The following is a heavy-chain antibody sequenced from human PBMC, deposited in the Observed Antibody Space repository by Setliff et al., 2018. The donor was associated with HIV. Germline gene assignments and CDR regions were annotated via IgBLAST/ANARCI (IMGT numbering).Heavy chain of an antibody. CDR1: GGSISSYY. CDR3: TKGRLGQADY. Sequence: SETLSLTCTVSGGSISSYYWSWIRQPPGKGLEWIGYIYYSGSTNYNPSFKRRVTISIDKSRESFSLTLTSVTAADTAMYYCTKGRLGQADYWGQGIRVTVPQ. D-gene: IGHD3-10*01. V-gene: IGHV4-59*01. CDR2: IYYSGST. J-gene: IGHJ4*02.